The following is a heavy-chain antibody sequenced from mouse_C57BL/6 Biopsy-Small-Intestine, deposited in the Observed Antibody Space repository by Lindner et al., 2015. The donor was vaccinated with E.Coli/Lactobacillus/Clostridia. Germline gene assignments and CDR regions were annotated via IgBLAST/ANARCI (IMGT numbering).Heavy chain of an antibody. D-gene: IGHD1-1*01. CDR2: IYPGDGDT. Sequence: VQLQESGAELVKPGASVKISCKASGYAFSSYWMNWVKQRPGKGLEWIGQIYPGDGDTNYNGKFKGKATLTADKSSSTAYMQLSSLTSEDSAVYFCARGLTTVVVKDYAMDYWGQGTSVTVSS. CDR1: GYAFSSYW. V-gene: IGHV1-80*01. J-gene: IGHJ4*01. CDR3: ARGLTTVVVKDYAMDY.